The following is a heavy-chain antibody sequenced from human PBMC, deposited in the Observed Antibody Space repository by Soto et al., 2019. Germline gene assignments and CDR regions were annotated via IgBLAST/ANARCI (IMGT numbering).Heavy chain of an antibody. CDR2: ISYDGSNK. D-gene: IGHD2-2*03. J-gene: IGHJ4*02. V-gene: IGHV3-30*03. CDR3: APWIGAFDY. CDR1: GFTFSSYG. Sequence: QVQLVESGGGVVQPGRSLRLSCAASGFTFSSYGMHWVRQAPGKGLEWGAVISYDGSNKYYADSVKGRFTISRDNSKNTLYLQMNSLRAEDTAVYYCAPWIGAFDYWGQGTLGTVSS.